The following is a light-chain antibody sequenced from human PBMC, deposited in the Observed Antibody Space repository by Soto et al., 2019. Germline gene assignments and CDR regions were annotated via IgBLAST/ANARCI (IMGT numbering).Light chain of an antibody. CDR3: CSYAGNYLL. V-gene: IGLV2-23*01. Sequence: QSALTQPAAVSGSPGQSITISCTGTRSDIGRYNLVSWYQQHPGKAPKLIIYAGSERPSGVSNRFSGSTSGNTASLTISGLQAEDEADYHCCSYAGNYLLFGGGTKVTVL. CDR1: RSDIGRYNL. CDR2: AGS. J-gene: IGLJ2*01.